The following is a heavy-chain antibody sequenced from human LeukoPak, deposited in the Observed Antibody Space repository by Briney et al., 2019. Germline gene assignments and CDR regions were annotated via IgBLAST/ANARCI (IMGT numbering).Heavy chain of an antibody. CDR2: INACKGNT. J-gene: IGHJ4*02. CDR1: RYRFTPEMYT. D-gene: IGHD6-19*01. Sequence: ASVTVSCKASRYRFTPEMYTIQWLRQAPRHRLDGMGWINACKGNTKYSQKFQGRVTITGHTSARTVYMEVSSLVSEDTADYCCARDSDSSGWYCDYWGQGTLVTVSS. V-gene: IGHV1-3*01. CDR3: ARDSDSSGWYCDY.